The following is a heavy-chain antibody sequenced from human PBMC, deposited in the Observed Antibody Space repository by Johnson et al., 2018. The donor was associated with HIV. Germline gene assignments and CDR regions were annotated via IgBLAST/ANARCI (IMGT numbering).Heavy chain of an antibody. CDR3: VREGDSSSSDAFDI. V-gene: IGHV3-30*09. Sequence: QVQLVESGGGVVQPGRSLTLSCAASGFTFNKFAMHWVRQAPGKGLEWLAFISFDGSNKYFGDSVEGRFDISRENSKNSHYLHMNSLRPEDTAIYYWVREGDSSSSDAFDIGGQGTMVSVSS. D-gene: IGHD6-6*01. CDR2: ISFDGSNK. J-gene: IGHJ3*02. CDR1: GFTFNKFA.